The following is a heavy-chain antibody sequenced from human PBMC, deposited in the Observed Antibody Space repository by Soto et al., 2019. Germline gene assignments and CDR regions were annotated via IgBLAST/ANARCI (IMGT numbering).Heavy chain of an antibody. J-gene: IGHJ4*02. V-gene: IGHV1-24*01. CDR3: ATTLPDSPPSYYFDY. CDR2: FDPEDGET. D-gene: IGHD5-18*01. Sequence: ASVKVSCKVSGYTLTELSMHWVRQAPGKGLEWMGGFDPEDGETIYAQKFQGRVTMTEDTSTDTAYMELSSLRSEDTAVYYCATTLPDSPPSYYFDYWGQGTLVTVSS. CDR1: GYTLTELS.